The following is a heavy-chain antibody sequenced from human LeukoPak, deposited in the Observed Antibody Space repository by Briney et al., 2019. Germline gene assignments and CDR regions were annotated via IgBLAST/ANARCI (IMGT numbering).Heavy chain of an antibody. J-gene: IGHJ5*02. CDR3: ARRAFGGYFDT. V-gene: IGHV5-51*01. CDR2: IYPYDSDI. Sequence: GESLKISCKGSGYNFPTYWIGWVRQMPGKGLEWMGIIYPYDSDIRYNPSFQGQVTISADKSISTAYLQWSSLKASDTAVYYCARRAFGGYFDTWGQGTLVTVSS. CDR1: GYNFPTYW. D-gene: IGHD6-25*01.